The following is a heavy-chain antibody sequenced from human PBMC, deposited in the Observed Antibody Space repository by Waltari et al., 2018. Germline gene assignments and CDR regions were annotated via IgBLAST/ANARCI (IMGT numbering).Heavy chain of an antibody. D-gene: IGHD2-8*02. CDR1: GFTVNSNY. V-gene: IGHV3-53*03. J-gene: IGHJ3*01. CDR3: ARRLVVAETLDVFDL. Sequence: ELQLVESGGDLIQPGGSLRLSCAASGFTVNSNYSNWVRQSPGKGLEWVSVVYVTGNTDYTDSVKGRFTTSRDTSKNTVYLQMGSVRVADTAMYYCARRLVVAETLDVFDLWSQGTRVIVSS. CDR2: VYVTGNT.